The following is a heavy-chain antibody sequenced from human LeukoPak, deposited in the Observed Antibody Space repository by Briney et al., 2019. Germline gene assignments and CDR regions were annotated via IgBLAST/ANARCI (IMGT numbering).Heavy chain of an antibody. V-gene: IGHV1-8*01. J-gene: IGHJ4*02. CDR3: TRLVGSGWYYFDY. Sequence: ASVTVSCKASGYTFTREDISWVRQAPGQGLEWMGWMNPGTGNSVYGQKFQGRVTMTTDTSTSTAYLEVRSLTSGDTAVYYCTRLVGSGWYYFDYWGQGTLVTVSS. CDR1: GYTFTRED. CDR2: MNPGTGNS. D-gene: IGHD6-19*01.